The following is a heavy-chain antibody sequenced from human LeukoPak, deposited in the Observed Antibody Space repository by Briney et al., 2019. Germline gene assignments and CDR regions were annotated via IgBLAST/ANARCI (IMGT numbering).Heavy chain of an antibody. J-gene: IGHJ4*02. CDR3: ARPPVPYYYDSSGYPPRSS. D-gene: IGHD3-22*01. CDR1: GFTFSSYS. Sequence: GGSLRLSCAASGFTFSSYSMNWVRQAPGKGLEWVSSISSSSSYIYYADSAKGRFTISRDNAKNSLYLQMNSLRAEDTAVYYCARPPVPYYYDSSGYPPRSSRGQGTLVTVSS. V-gene: IGHV3-21*01. CDR2: ISSSSSYI.